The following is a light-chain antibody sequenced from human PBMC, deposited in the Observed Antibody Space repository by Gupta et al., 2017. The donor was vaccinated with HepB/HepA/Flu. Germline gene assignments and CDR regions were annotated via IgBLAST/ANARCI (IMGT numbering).Light chain of an antibody. J-gene: IGKJ4*02. Sequence: DIKLTQSPSTLSASVGDRVTITCRASQRISNFLTWYQQKPGKAPKVLIYKISSLQTGVPSRFSGSGSGTEFTLTISNLQPEDVATYYCLQYENDPLTIGRGTKVEIK. V-gene: IGKV1-5*03. CDR2: KIS. CDR1: QRISNF. CDR3: LQYENDPLT.